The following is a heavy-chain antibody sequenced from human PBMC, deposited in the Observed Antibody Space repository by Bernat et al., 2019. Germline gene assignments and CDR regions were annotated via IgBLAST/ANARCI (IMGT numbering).Heavy chain of an antibody. CDR3: ARGYRNFDY. J-gene: IGHJ4*02. CDR1: GYTFSTYK. CDR2: ISPYNGNA. Sequence: QVYLVQSGADVKKPGASVKVSCEASGYTFSTYKITWVRQAPGQGLEWMGLISPYNGNANYAQNFQGRVTMTTDTSTSTAYMELTSLRSDDTAIYYCARGYRNFDYWGQGTLVSVSS. D-gene: IGHD4-11*01. V-gene: IGHV1-18*01.